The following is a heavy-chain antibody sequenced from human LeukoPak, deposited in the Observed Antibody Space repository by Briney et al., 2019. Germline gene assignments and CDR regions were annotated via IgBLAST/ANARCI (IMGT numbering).Heavy chain of an antibody. CDR3: ARGGAAMIYNWFDP. D-gene: IGHD2-2*01. V-gene: IGHV4-39*07. J-gene: IGHJ5*02. CDR1: GVSISNSSYY. CDR2: IYYSGST. Sequence: SEALSLTCTVSGVSISNSSYYWGWIRQPPGKGLEWIGSIYYSGSTYYNPSLKSRVTISVDTSKNQFSLKLSSVTAADTAVYYCARGGAAMIYNWFDPWGQGTLVTVSS.